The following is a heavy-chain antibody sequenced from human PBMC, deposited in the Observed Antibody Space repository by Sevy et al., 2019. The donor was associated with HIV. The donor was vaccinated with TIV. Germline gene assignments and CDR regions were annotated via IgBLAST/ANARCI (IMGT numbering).Heavy chain of an antibody. CDR1: GGSISSSSYY. J-gene: IGHJ4*02. V-gene: IGHV4-39*01. CDR3: ARLDFWSGYPYFDY. Sequence: LTCTVSGGSISSSSYYWGWIRQPPGKGLEWIGSIYYSGSTYYNPSLKSRVTISVDTSKNQFSLKLSSVTAADTAVYYCARLDFWSGYPYFDYWGQGTLVTVSS. CDR2: IYYSGST. D-gene: IGHD3-3*01.